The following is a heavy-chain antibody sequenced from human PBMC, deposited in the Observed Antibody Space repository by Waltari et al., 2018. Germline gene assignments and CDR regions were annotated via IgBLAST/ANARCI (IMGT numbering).Heavy chain of an antibody. D-gene: IGHD6-6*01. Sequence: EVQLVQSGAEVKKPGESLKISCKGSGYSFTSYWIGWVRQMPGKGLEWMGIINPGYSETRYIPSFQGQVTISADKSISTAYLQWSSLKASDTAMYYCARAGYSSSSWVDYWGQGTLVTVSS. CDR1: GYSFTSYW. J-gene: IGHJ4*02. CDR2: INPGYSET. CDR3: ARAGYSSSSWVDY. V-gene: IGHV5-51*01.